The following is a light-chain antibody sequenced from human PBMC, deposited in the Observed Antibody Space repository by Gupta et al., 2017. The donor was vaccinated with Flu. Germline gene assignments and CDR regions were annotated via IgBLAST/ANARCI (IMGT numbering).Light chain of an antibody. V-gene: IGLV3-1*01. J-gene: IGLJ2*01. CDR3: QAWDSRSAPVV. Sequence: SYELTQPPSVSVSPGQTASITCPGDELGDKYVCWYQQMPGQSPVMVIFQDSKRPSGIPERFSGSNSGNTATLTISGTQALDEAYYYWQAWDSRSAPVVFGGGTKLTVL. CDR2: QDS. CDR1: ELGDKY.